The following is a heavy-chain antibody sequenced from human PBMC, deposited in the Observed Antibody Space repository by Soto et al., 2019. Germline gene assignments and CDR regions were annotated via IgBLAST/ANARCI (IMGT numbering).Heavy chain of an antibody. Sequence: SETLSLPCAVYGGSFSGYYWSWIRQPPGKGLEWIGEINHSGSTNYNPSLKSRVTISVDTSKNQFSLKLSSVTAADTAVYYCARGVLRFLEWSPNNWFDPWGQGTLVTVSS. CDR1: GGSFSGYY. V-gene: IGHV4-34*01. J-gene: IGHJ5*02. CDR3: ARGVLRFLEWSPNNWFDP. CDR2: INHSGST. D-gene: IGHD3-3*01.